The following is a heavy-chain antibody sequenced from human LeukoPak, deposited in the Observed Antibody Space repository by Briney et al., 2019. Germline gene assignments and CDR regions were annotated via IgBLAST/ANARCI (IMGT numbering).Heavy chain of an antibody. J-gene: IGHJ6*02. CDR3: AAQNSSSSYYYYGMDV. CDR2: IIPIFGIA. CDR1: GGTFSRYA. Sequence: SVKVSCKASGGTFSRYAISWVRQAPGQGLEWMGRIIPIFGIANYAQKFQGRVTITADKSTSTAYMELSSLRSEDTAVYYCAAQNSSSSYYYYGMDVWGQVTTVTVSS. V-gene: IGHV1-69*04. D-gene: IGHD6-6*01.